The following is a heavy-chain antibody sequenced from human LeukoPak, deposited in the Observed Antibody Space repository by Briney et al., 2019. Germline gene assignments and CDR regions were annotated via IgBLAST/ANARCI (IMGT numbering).Heavy chain of an antibody. CDR2: IYHSGST. D-gene: IGHD3-22*01. J-gene: IGHJ5*02. CDR1: GGSISSGGYS. CDR3: ARAVGYYYDSSGYLDP. Sequence: SETLSLTCAVSGGSISSGGYSWSWIRQPLGKGLEWIGYIYHSGSTYYNPSLKSRVTISVDRSKNQFSLKLSSVTAADTAVYYCARAVGYYYDSSGYLDPWGQGTLVTVSS. V-gene: IGHV4-30-2*01.